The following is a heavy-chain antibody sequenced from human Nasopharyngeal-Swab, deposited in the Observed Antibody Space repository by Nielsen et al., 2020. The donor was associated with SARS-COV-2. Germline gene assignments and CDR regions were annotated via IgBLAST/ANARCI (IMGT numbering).Heavy chain of an antibody. CDR3: ARARQASYYYGMDV. V-gene: IGHV3-30*04. Sequence: GESLKISCAASGFTFSSYAMHWVRQAPGKGLEWVAVISYDGSNKYYADSVKGRLTISRDNSKNTLYLQMNSLRAEDTAVYYCARARQASYYYGMDVWGQGTTVTVSS. J-gene: IGHJ6*02. CDR1: GFTFSSYA. CDR2: ISYDGSNK. D-gene: IGHD6-25*01.